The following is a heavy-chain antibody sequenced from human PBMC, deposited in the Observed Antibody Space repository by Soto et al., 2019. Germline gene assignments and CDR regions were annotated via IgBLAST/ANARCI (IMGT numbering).Heavy chain of an antibody. V-gene: IGHV4-59*01. CDR1: GGSISSYY. D-gene: IGHD3-3*01. Sequence: SETLSLTCTVSGGSISSYYWSWIRQPPGKGLEWIGYIYYSGSTNYNPSLKSRVTISVDTSKNQFSLKLSSVTAADTAVYYCARTERITIFGVVGPFDPWGQGTLVTVS. J-gene: IGHJ5*02. CDR3: ARTERITIFGVVGPFDP. CDR2: IYYSGST.